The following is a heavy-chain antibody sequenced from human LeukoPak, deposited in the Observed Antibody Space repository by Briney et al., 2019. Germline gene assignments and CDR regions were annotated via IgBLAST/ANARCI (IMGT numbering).Heavy chain of an antibody. V-gene: IGHV1-2*02. CDR2: INPNSGGT. D-gene: IGHD4-11*01. CDR3: APLDYSNYFDY. J-gene: IGHJ4*02. CDR1: GYTFTGYY. Sequence: GASVKVSCKASGYTFTGYYMHWVRQAPGQGLEWMGWINPNSGGTNHAQKFQGRVTMTRDTSISTAYMELSRLRSDDTAVYYCAPLDYSNYFDYWGQGTLVTVSS.